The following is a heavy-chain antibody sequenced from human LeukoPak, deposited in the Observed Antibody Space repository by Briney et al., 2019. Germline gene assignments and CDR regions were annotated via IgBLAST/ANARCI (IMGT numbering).Heavy chain of an antibody. CDR2: VPYSGST. Sequence: SETLSLTCSVSGGSIISGSHFWGWIRQPPGKGLEYIGSVPYSGSTYYNPSLNSRVIISVDTSKNLFSLNLYSVTAADTAVYYCASVAQTGVLGRGYIDHWGQGILVTVSS. J-gene: IGHJ4*02. CDR3: ASVAQTGVLGRGYIDH. CDR1: GGSIISGSHF. V-gene: IGHV4-39*07. D-gene: IGHD7-27*01.